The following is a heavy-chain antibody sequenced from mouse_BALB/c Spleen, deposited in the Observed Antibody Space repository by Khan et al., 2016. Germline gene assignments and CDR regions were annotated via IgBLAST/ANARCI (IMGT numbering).Heavy chain of an antibody. CDR2: ISAGGSYT. CDR1: GFTFSDYY. V-gene: IGHV5-4*02. CDR3: ARDLNWYFDV. J-gene: IGHJ1*01. Sequence: EVELVESGGGLVKPGGSLKLSCTASGFTFSDYYMHWVRQTPEKRLEWVATISAGGSYTYYPDSVKGRFTISTDNANNNAYLQISSLKSEDTAVYYCARDLNWYFDVWGAGTTFTVSS.